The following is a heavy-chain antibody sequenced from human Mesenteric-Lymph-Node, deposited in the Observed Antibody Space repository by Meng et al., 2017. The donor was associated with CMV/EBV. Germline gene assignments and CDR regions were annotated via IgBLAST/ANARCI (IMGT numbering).Heavy chain of an antibody. D-gene: IGHD3-3*01. Sequence: GGSLRLSCAASGFTFRNAWMSWVRQTPGKGLEWVGRIRSKTDGETTDYAAPVNGRFTISRDDSKNTLYLQMNSLKTEDTAVYYCAMAFWSGIVDDWGQGTLVTVSS. J-gene: IGHJ4*02. CDR1: GFTFRNAW. V-gene: IGHV3-15*01. CDR2: IRSKTDGETT. CDR3: AMAFWSGIVDD.